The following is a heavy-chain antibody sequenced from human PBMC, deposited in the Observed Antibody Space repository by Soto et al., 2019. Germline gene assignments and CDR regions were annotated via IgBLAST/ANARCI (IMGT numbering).Heavy chain of an antibody. J-gene: IGHJ4*02. Sequence: EVQLVESGGGLVQPGGSLRLSCVASGFTLRNYWMHWFRQAPGKGLVWVSRITNDGSTTYYADSVKGRFTISRDNAKNTLYLQVNSLRVEDTAVYYCARDQDGAGGTADYCGQGTLGTVS. D-gene: IGHD1-26*01. V-gene: IGHV3-74*01. CDR1: GFTLRNYW. CDR2: ITNDGSTT. CDR3: ARDQDGAGGTADY.